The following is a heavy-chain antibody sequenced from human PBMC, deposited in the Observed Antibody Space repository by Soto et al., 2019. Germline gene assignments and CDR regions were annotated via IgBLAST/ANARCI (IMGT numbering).Heavy chain of an antibody. D-gene: IGHD7-27*01. J-gene: IGHJ3*02. CDR2: IYPGDSDT. Sequence: GESLKISCKGSGYSFTSYWIGWVRQMPGKGLEWMGIIYPGDSDTRYSPSFQGQVTISADKSISTAYQQWSSLKASDTAMYYCARPHAGPWGSGAFDIWGEGTMFPVSS. V-gene: IGHV5-51*01. CDR1: GYSFTSYW. CDR3: ARPHAGPWGSGAFDI.